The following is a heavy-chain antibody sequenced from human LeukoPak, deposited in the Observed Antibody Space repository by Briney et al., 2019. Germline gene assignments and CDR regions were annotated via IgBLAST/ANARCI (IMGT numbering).Heavy chain of an antibody. J-gene: IGHJ4*02. V-gene: IGHV3-23*01. Sequence: QPGRSLRLSCAASGFTFSSYAMSWVRQAPGKGLEWVSAISGSGGSTYYADSVKGRFTISRDNSKNTLYLQMNSLRAEDTAVYYCAKDLRAYDILTGYYFDYWGQGTLVTVSS. CDR3: AKDLRAYDILTGYYFDY. CDR2: ISGSGGST. CDR1: GFTFSSYA. D-gene: IGHD3-9*01.